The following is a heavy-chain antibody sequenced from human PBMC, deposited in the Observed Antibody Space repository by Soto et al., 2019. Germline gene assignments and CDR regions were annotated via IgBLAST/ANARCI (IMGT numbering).Heavy chain of an antibody. CDR3: ARALERYSGYDPVYYYGMDV. Sequence: TLSLTCTVSGGSISSGGYYWSWIRQHPGKGLEWIGYIYYSGSTYYNPSLKSRVTISVDTSKNQFSLKLSSVTAADTAVYYCARALERYSGYDPVYYYGMDVWGQGTTVTVSS. CDR2: IYYSGST. V-gene: IGHV4-31*03. CDR1: GGSISSGGYY. J-gene: IGHJ6*02. D-gene: IGHD5-12*01.